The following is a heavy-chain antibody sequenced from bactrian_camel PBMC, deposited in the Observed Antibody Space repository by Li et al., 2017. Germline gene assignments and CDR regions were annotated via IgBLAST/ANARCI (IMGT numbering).Heavy chain of an antibody. CDR2: ISTRSGNT. V-gene: IGHV3S1*01. J-gene: IGHJ6*01. CDR3: VKDLSVVVFVGFGH. Sequence: VQLVESGGGSVQAGGSLRLSCAASGRTVITAFMAWFRQAPGKEREGVAAISTRSGNTYYADSVKGRFTISRDNAKNTLYLQLNNLEIEDTAMYYCVKDLSVVVFVGFGHWGQGTQVTVS. D-gene: IGHD7*01. CDR1: GRTVITAF.